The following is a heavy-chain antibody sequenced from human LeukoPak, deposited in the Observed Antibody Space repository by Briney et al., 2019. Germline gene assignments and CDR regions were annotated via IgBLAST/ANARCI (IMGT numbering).Heavy chain of an antibody. V-gene: IGHV3-30*01. CDR1: GFTFSSYG. CDR2: ISYDGSTN. D-gene: IGHD3-22*01. J-gene: IGHJ4*02. CDR3: ARDPSRGHYEGYFDY. Sequence: GGSLRLSCAASGFTFSSYGLHWVRQAPGKGLEWVALISYDGSTNYYADSVKGRFTISRDNSKNTLYLQMNSLRAEDTAVYYCARDPSRGHYEGYFDYWGQGTLVTVSS.